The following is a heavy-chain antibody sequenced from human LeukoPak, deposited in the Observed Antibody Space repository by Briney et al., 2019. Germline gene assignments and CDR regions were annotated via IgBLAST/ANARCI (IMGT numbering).Heavy chain of an antibody. D-gene: IGHD2-2*01. V-gene: IGHV1-2*02. Sequence: GASVKVSCKASGYTFTGYYMHWLRQAPGQGLEWMGWINPNSGGTNYAQKFQGRVTMTRDTSISTVYMELSSLRSEDTAVYYCARSGAIWYYSYYYMDVWGKGTTVTVSS. CDR3: ARSGAIWYYSYYYMDV. J-gene: IGHJ6*03. CDR2: INPNSGGT. CDR1: GYTFTGYY.